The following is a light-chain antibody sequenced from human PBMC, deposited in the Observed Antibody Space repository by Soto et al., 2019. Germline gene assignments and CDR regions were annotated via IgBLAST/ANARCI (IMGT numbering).Light chain of an antibody. CDR2: RNN. V-gene: IGLV1-47*01. CDR3: AAWDDSLSGPVV. J-gene: IGLJ2*01. CDR1: SSNIGSNY. Sequence: QSVLTQPPSASGTPGQRVTISCSGSSSNIGSNYVYWYQQLPGTAPKLLIYRNNQRPSGVPDRFSGSKSGTSASLAISGLRSEDEADYYCAAWDDSLSGPVVFGGGTKQTVL.